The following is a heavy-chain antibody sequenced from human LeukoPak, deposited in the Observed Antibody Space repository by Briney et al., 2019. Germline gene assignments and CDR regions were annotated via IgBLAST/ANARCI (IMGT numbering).Heavy chain of an antibody. CDR3: AKKSPYGGADK. D-gene: IGHD4-23*01. J-gene: IGHJ4*02. V-gene: IGHV3-23*01. CDR1: GFTFSSYA. Sequence: GGSLRLSCAASGFTFSSYAMSWVRQAQGKGLEWVSAISGSGGNTYYADSVKGRFTISRDNSKNTLYLQMNSLRDEDTAVYYCAKKSPYGGADKWGQGTLVTVSS. CDR2: ISGSGGNT.